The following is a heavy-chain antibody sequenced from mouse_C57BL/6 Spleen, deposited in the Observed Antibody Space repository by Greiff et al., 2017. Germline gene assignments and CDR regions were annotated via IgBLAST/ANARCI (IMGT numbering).Heavy chain of an antibody. CDR3: ARTFTTVVAGDYVDY. CDR2: IDPNSGGT. Sequence: QVQLQQPGAELVKPGASVKLSCKASGYTFTSYWMHWVKQRPGRGLEWIGRIDPNSGGTKYNEKFKSKATLTVDKPSSTAYMQLSSLTSEDSAVYYCARTFTTVVAGDYVDYWGQGTTLTVSS. V-gene: IGHV1-72*01. J-gene: IGHJ2*01. CDR1: GYTFTSYW. D-gene: IGHD1-1*01.